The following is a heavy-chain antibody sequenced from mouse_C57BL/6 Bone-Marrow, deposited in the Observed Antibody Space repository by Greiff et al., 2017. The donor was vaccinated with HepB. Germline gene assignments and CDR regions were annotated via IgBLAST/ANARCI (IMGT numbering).Heavy chain of an antibody. Sequence: VQLQQPGAELVRPGSSVKLSCKASGYTFTSYWMDLVKQRPGQGLEWIGNIYPSDSETHYNQKFKDKATLTVDKSSSTAYMQLSSLTSEDSAVYYCARSDGSSHFDYWGQGTTLTVSS. J-gene: IGHJ2*01. CDR3: ARSDGSSHFDY. CDR1: GYTFTSYW. CDR2: IYPSDSET. D-gene: IGHD1-1*01. V-gene: IGHV1-61*01.